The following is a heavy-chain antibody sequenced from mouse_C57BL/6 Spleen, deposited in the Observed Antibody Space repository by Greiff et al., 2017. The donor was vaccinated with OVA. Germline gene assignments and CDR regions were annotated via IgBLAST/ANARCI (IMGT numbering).Heavy chain of an antibody. Sequence: QVQLKQPGAELVMPGASVKLSCKASGYTFTSYWMHWVKQRPGQGLEWIGEIDPSDSYTNYNQKFKGKSTLTVDKSSSTAYMQLSSLTSEDSAVYYCARRGSNYRYAMDYWGQGTSVTVSS. J-gene: IGHJ4*01. V-gene: IGHV1-69*01. CDR2: IDPSDSYT. CDR3: ARRGSNYRYAMDY. D-gene: IGHD2-5*01. CDR1: GYTFTSYW.